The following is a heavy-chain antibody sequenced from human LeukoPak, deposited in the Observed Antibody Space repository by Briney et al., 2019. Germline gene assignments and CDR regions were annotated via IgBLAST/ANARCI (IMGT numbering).Heavy chain of an antibody. CDR3: VRDRPGRWFDY. Sequence: GGSLRLSCAASGFTLSTYYMSWVRQAPGKGLAWVANIKQDGGEKYYVDSVKGRFTISRDNAENSLYLEMHSLRAEDTAVYYCVRDRPGRWFDYWGQGTLVTVSS. CDR1: GFTLSTYY. V-gene: IGHV3-7*01. D-gene: IGHD1-26*01. J-gene: IGHJ4*02. CDR2: IKQDGGEK.